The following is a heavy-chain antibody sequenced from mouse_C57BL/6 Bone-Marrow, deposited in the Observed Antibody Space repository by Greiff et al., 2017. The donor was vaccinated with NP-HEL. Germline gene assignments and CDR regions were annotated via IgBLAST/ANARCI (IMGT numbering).Heavy chain of an antibody. CDR1: GYSITSDY. V-gene: IGHV3-8*01. CDR2: ISYSGST. D-gene: IGHD2-3*01. J-gene: IGHJ2*01. CDR3: ARGKDGSYYFDY. Sequence: EVKLMESGPGLAKPSQTLSLTCSVTGYSITSDYWNWIRKFPGNKLEYMGYISYSGSTYYNPSLKSRISITRDTSKNQYYLQLNSVTTEDKATYCCARGKDGSYYFDYWGQGTTLTVSS.